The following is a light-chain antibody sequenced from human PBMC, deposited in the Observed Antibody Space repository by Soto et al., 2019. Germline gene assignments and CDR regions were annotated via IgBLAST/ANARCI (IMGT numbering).Light chain of an antibody. CDR3: SSYSIASTVI. V-gene: IGLV2-14*01. J-gene: IGLJ2*01. CDR2: EVS. CDR1: SSDVDNYNY. Sequence: QSALTQPASVSGSPGQSITISCTGTSSDVDNYNYVSWYQHHPGKAPKLMIYEVSNRPSGVSDRFSGSKSGNTASLTISGLQAEDEADYYCSSYSIASTVIFGGGTKLTVL.